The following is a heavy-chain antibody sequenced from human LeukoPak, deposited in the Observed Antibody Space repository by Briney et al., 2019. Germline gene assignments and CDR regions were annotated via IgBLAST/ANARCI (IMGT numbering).Heavy chain of an antibody. CDR3: ARGGYSYGGY. J-gene: IGHJ4*02. D-gene: IGHD5-18*01. V-gene: IGHV3-7*01. Sequence: GXXRXSXAASGFTVSSYWMSWVRQAPGKGLEWVANIKQDGSEKYYVDSVKGRFTISRHNAKNSLYLQMNSLRAEDTAVYYCARGGYSYGGYWGQGTLVTVSS. CDR2: IKQDGSEK. CDR1: GFTVSSYW.